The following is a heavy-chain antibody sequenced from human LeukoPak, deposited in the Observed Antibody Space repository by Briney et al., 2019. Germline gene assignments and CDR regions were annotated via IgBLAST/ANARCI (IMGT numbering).Heavy chain of an antibody. CDR3: ARDDQRRDY. J-gene: IGHJ4*02. V-gene: IGHV3-21*01. Sequence: GGSLRLSCAASGFTFSSYWMHWVRQAPGKGLEWVSSISSSSSYIYYADSVKGRFTISRDNAKNSLYLQMNSLRAEDTAVYYCARDDQRRDYWGQGTLVTVSS. CDR2: ISSSSSYI. CDR1: GFTFSSYW.